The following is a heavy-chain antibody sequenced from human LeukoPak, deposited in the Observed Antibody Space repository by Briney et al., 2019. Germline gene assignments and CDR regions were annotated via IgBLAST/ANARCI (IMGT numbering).Heavy chain of an antibody. V-gene: IGHV4-39*07. D-gene: IGHD3-22*01. J-gene: IGHJ4*02. CDR1: GDSISSSSYY. CDR3: ASLGVYDSSGYYY. CDR2: IYYSGST. Sequence: SETLSLTCTVSGDSISSSSYYWGWIRQPPGKGLEWIESIYYSGSTYYNPSLRSRVTISVDTSKNQFSLKLSSVTAADTAVYYCASLGVYDSSGYYYWGQGTLVTVSS.